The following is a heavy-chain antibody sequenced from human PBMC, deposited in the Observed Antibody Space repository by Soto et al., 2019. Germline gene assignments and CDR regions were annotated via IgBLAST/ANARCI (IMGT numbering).Heavy chain of an antibody. V-gene: IGHV3-30-3*01. CDR1: GFTFSSYA. Sequence: QVQLVESGGGVVQPGRSLRLSCAASGFTFSSYAMHWVRQAPGKGLEWVAVISYDGSNKYYADSVKGRFTISRDNSKNTLYLQMNSLRAEDTAVYYCARDMRGSGWYGSFDYWGQGTLVTVSS. J-gene: IGHJ4*02. CDR3: ARDMRGSGWYGSFDY. CDR2: ISYDGSNK. D-gene: IGHD6-19*01.